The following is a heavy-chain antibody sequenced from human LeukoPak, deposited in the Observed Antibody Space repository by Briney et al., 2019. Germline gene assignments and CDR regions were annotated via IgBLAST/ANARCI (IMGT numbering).Heavy chain of an antibody. CDR3: ATPNPRITMIVALGW. CDR1: GYTLTELS. CDR2: FDPEDGET. J-gene: IGHJ4*02. V-gene: IGHV1-24*01. D-gene: IGHD3-22*01. Sequence: ASVKVSCKVSGYTLTELSMHWVRQAPGKGLEWMGGFDPEDGETIYAQEFQGRVTMTEDTSTDTAYMELSSLRSEDTAVYYCATPNPRITMIVALGWWGQGTLVTVSS.